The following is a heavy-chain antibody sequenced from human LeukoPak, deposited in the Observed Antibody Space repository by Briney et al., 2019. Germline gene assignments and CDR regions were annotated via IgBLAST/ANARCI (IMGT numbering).Heavy chain of an antibody. V-gene: IGHV3-21*01. D-gene: IGHD2/OR15-2a*01. CDR3: ARDPSPMTTYDY. Sequence: GRSLRLSCAASGFTFSSYSMNWVRQAPGKGLEWVSSISSSSSYIYYADSVKGRFTISRDNAKNSLYLQMNSLRAEDTAVYYCARDPSPMTTYDYWGQGTLVTVSS. J-gene: IGHJ4*02. CDR1: GFTFSSYS. CDR2: ISSSSSYI.